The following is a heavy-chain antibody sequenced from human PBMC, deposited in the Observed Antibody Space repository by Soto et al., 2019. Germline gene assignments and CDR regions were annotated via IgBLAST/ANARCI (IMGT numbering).Heavy chain of an antibody. D-gene: IGHD2-21*02. V-gene: IGHV3-74*01. J-gene: IGHJ3*01. CDR1: GFTFSYYW. Sequence: EVRLVESEGGLVQPAGSLSLSCAASGFTFSYYWMHWVRQAPGQGLLWVSRIHSDGSSTTYADSVKGRFTISRDNAKNTVSLQMNSLRVEDTGVYFCARGDRGAFDLWGQGTMVTVSS. CDR2: IHSDGSST. CDR3: ARGDRGAFDL.